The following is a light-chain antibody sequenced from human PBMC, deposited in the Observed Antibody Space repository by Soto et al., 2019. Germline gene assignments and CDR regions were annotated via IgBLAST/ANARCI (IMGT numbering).Light chain of an antibody. CDR3: SSFTSRFTFV. J-gene: IGLJ1*01. V-gene: IGLV2-14*01. Sequence: QSALTQPASVSGSPGQSIAISCTGTRSDVGAYNYVSWYQQHPGKAPKLMISEVTNRPSGVSDRFSGSKSGNTASLTISGLQAEDEADCYCSSFTSRFTFVFGTGTKVTV. CDR1: RSDVGAYNY. CDR2: EVT.